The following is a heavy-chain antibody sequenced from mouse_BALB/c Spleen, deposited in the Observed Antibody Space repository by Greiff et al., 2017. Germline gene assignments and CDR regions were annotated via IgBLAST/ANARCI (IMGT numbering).Heavy chain of an antibody. J-gene: IGHJ4*01. V-gene: IGHV5-6-3*01. D-gene: IGHD2-4*01. CDR2: INSNGGST. CDR1: GFTFSSYG. CDR3: AIVYDYYYAMDY. Sequence: EVQRVESGGGLVQPGGSLKLSCAASGFTFSSYGMSWVRQTPDKRLELVATINSNGGSTYYPDSVKGRFTISRDNAKNTLYLQMSSLKSEDTAMYYCAIVYDYYYAMDYWGQGTSVTVSS.